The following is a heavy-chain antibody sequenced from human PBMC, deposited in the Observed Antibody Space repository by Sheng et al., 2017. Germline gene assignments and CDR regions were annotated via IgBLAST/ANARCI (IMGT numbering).Heavy chain of an antibody. D-gene: IGHD3-10*01. Sequence: QVQMVQSGAEVKKPGASVKVSCKASGFTFTTYDLNWVRQATGQGLEWMGWMNPGSGKTGYAQKFQGRVTITRDNSISTAYMELSGLRFEDTAVYYCTRGWHSYGSGYSDYWGQGTLVTVSS. V-gene: IGHV1-8*03. J-gene: IGHJ4*02. CDR1: GFTFTTYD. CDR3: TRGWHSYGSGYSDY. CDR2: MNPGSGKT.